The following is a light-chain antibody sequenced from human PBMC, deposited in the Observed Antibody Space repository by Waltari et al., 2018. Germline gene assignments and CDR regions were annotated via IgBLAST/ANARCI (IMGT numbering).Light chain of an antibody. CDR3: CSYAGSSTSV. CDR2: DFS. Sequence: SSLTHPASFSDSLGLSLTISCTHTHRYVWFYHFVSWYQQHPGKAPKLLIDDFSKRPLGVSDRFSGSKDANTASLTISGLQAEDEADYYCCSYAGSSTSVFGGGTKLTVL. J-gene: IGLJ2*01. V-gene: IGLV2-23*02. CDR1: HRYVWFYHF.